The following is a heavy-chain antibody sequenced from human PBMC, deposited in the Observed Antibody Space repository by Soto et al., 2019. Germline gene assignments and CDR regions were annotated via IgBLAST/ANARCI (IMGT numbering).Heavy chain of an antibody. Sequence: EVQLVESGGDLVQPGGSLRLSCAASGLTFSDCAMNWVRQAPGKGLEWVSYITSSGSTTYYADSVKGRFTISRDNAKNSLYLQMNSLRDEDTAMYYCAEVGLKSSFAMDVWGQGPTVTVSS. V-gene: IGHV3-48*02. D-gene: IGHD1-26*01. J-gene: IGHJ6*02. CDR3: AEVGLKSSFAMDV. CDR2: ITSSGSTT. CDR1: GLTFSDCA.